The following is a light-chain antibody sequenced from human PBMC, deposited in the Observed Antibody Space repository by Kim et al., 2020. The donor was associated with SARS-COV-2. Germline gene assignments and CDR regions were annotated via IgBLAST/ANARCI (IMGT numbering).Light chain of an antibody. Sequence: GQSVTISCTGTSSDVGGYNYVSWYQQHPGKAPKLMIYDVSKRPSGVPDRFSGSKSGNTASLTISGLQAEDEADYYCCSYAGSYAWVFGGGTKLTVL. J-gene: IGLJ3*02. V-gene: IGLV2-11*01. CDR1: SSDVGGYNY. CDR2: DVS. CDR3: CSYAGSYAWV.